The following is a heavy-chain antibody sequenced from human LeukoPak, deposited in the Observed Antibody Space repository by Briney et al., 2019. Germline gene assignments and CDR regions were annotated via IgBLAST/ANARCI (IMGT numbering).Heavy chain of an antibody. D-gene: IGHD3-16*02. V-gene: IGHV1-18*01. Sequence: GASVKVSCKASGYTFTSYGISWVRQAPGQGLELIGWISAYDGDTNYTQKLQGRVTMTTDTSTGTAYMELRSLRSDDTAVYYCARDWGDYDYVWGSYRYDYWGQGTLVTVSS. CDR2: ISAYDGDT. J-gene: IGHJ4*02. CDR3: ARDWGDYDYVWGSYRYDY. CDR1: GYTFTSYG.